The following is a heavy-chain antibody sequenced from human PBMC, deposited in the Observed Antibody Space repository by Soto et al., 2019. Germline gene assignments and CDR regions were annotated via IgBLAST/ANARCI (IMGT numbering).Heavy chain of an antibody. J-gene: IGHJ5*02. CDR2: IYYSGST. V-gene: IGHV4-59*01. D-gene: IGHD3-9*01. Sequence: PSETLSLTCTVSCGSISSYYSNCIRQPPEKGLEWIGYIYYSGSTNYNPSLKSRVTISVDTSKNQFSLKLSSVTAADTAVYYCAISLGAYDILSGYPPHWFDTCGQGSLVTVSS. CDR3: AISLGAYDILSGYPPHWFDT. CDR1: CGSISSYY.